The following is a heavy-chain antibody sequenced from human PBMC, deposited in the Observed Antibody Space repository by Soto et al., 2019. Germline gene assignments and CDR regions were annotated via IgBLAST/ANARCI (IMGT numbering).Heavy chain of an antibody. CDR2: ISSCGSTI. J-gene: IGHJ4*02. CDR3: ARGQYSSGGGYFDY. V-gene: IGHV3-48*03. D-gene: IGHD6-19*01. Sequence: EVQLVESGGGLVQPGGSLRLSCAASGFTFSSYEMNWVRQAPGKGLEWVSYISSCGSTIYYADSVKGRFTISRDNAKNSLYLKMNSLRAEDTAVYYWARGQYSSGGGYFDYWGQETLVTVSS. CDR1: GFTFSSYE.